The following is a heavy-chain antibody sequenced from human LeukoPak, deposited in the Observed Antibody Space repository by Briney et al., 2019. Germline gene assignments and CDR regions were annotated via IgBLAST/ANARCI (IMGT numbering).Heavy chain of an antibody. D-gene: IGHD3-10*01. CDR3: ARDLVWFGEPKGYYNYMDV. V-gene: IGHV3-66*01. Sequence: GGSLRLSCAASGLFFSTNWMSWVRQAPGKGLEWVSVIYSGGSTYYADSVKGRFTISRDNAKNSLYLQMNTLRAEDTAVYYCARDLVWFGEPKGYYNYMDVWGKGTTVTVSS. J-gene: IGHJ6*03. CDR1: GLFFSTNW. CDR2: IYSGGST.